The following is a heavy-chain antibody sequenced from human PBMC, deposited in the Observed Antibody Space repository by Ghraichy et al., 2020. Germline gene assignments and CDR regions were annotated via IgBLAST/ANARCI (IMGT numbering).Heavy chain of an antibody. V-gene: IGHV3-48*02. J-gene: IGHJ3*02. CDR1: GFTFSSYS. D-gene: IGHD3-10*01. Sequence: GESLNISCAASGFTFSSYSMNWVRKAPGKGLEWVSYISSSSSTIYYADSVKGRLTISRDNAKNSLYLQMNSLRDEDTAVYYCARFGFRAFDIWGQGTMVTVSS. CDR2: ISSSSSTI. CDR3: ARFGFRAFDI.